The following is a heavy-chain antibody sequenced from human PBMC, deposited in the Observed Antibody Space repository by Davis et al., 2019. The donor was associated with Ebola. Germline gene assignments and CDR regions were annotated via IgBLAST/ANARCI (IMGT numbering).Heavy chain of an antibody. V-gene: IGHV3-21*01. CDR1: GFTFSSYS. CDR2: ISSSSSYI. D-gene: IGHD2-21*02. J-gene: IGHJ6*02. Sequence: PGGSLRLSCAASGFTFSSYSMNWVRQAPGKGLEWVSSISSSSSYIYYADSVKGRFTISRDNAKNSLYLQMNSLRAEDTAVYYCARDPEGLLFHYYGMDVWGQGTTVTVSS. CDR3: ARDPEGLLFHYYGMDV.